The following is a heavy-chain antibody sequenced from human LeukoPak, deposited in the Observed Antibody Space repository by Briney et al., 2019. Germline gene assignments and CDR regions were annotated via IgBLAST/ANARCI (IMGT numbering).Heavy chain of an antibody. CDR2: IRYDGSNK. Sequence: GGSLRLSCAASGFTISNYWMSWLRQAPGKGLEWVAFIRYDGSNKYYADSVKGRFTISRDNSKNTLYLQMNSLRAEDTAVYYCAKEPAVADWFDPWGQGTLVTVSS. CDR3: AKEPAVADWFDP. V-gene: IGHV3-30*02. CDR1: GFTISNYW. D-gene: IGHD6-19*01. J-gene: IGHJ5*02.